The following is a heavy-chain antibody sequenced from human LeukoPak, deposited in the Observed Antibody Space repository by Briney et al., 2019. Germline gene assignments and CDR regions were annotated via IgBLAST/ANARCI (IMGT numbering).Heavy chain of an antibody. CDR1: GYSISSGYY. CDR2: IYHRGRT. Sequence: PSETLSLTCTVSGYSISSGYYWGWIRQPPGEGLEWIESIYHRGRTHYNPSLKSLVTISVDTSNNQFSLKLSSVTAADTAVYYCAREGGFGVSDILTGYYAFDIWGQGTMVTVSS. J-gene: IGHJ3*02. D-gene: IGHD3-9*01. CDR3: AREGGFGVSDILTGYYAFDI. V-gene: IGHV4-38-2*02.